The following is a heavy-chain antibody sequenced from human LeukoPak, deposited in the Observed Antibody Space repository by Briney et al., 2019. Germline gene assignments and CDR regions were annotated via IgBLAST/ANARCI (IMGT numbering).Heavy chain of an antibody. D-gene: IGHD5-24*01. CDR1: GGSISSSSYY. J-gene: IGHJ4*02. Sequence: SETLSLTCTVSGGSISSSSYYWGWIRQPPGKGLEWIGSIYYSGSTYYNPSLKSRVTISVDTSKNQFSLKLSSVTAADTAVYYCARDRVSPGYNLYHYFDYWGQGTLVTVSS. CDR2: IYYSGST. V-gene: IGHV4-39*07. CDR3: ARDRVSPGYNLYHYFDY.